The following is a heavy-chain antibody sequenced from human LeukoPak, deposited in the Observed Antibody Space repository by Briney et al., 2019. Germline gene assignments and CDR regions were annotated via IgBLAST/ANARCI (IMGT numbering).Heavy chain of an antibody. CDR3: AKDRRGFHDH. Sequence: PGGSLRLSCAASGFTFSSYAMHWVRQTPGRGLELVALISFDGSKSQYVDSVRDRFTISRDNSNKTLYLQMNRLSPEDAAVYYCAKDRRGFHDHWGQGTLVTVSS. V-gene: IGHV3-30*18. CDR1: GFTFSSYA. CDR2: ISFDGSKS. J-gene: IGHJ4*02.